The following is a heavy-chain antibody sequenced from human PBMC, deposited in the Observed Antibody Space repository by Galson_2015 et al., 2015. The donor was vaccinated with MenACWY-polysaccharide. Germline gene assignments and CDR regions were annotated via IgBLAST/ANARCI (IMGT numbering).Heavy chain of an antibody. CDR3: AREPTYSGSFGWFDP. CDR1: GGSVSSDTDH. Sequence: ETLSLTCTVSGGSVSSDTDHWSWLRQPPGKGLEWIGYLSSTGRANQNPSLKSRVTISLDRSKNQFSLRLNSVTAADTAMYYCAREPTYSGSFGWFDPWGQGTLVTVSS. CDR2: LSSTGRA. V-gene: IGHV4-61*01. D-gene: IGHD1-26*01. J-gene: IGHJ5*02.